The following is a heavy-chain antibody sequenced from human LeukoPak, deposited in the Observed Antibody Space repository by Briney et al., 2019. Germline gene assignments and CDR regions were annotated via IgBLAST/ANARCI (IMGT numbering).Heavy chain of an antibody. V-gene: IGHV3-11*06. D-gene: IGHD3-10*01. J-gene: IGHJ6*04. Sequence: GGSLRLSCAASGFTFSDYYMSWIRQAPGKGLEWVSYISSSSSHTNYADSVKGRFTISRDNAKNSLYLQMNSLRAEDTAVYYCARDFPYGSGSYYYYYGMDVWGKGTTVTVSS. CDR2: ISSSSSHT. CDR3: ARDFPYGSGSYYYYYGMDV. CDR1: GFTFSDYY.